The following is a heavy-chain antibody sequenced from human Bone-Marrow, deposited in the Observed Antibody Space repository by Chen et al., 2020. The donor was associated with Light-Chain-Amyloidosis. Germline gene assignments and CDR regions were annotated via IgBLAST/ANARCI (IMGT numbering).Heavy chain of an antibody. J-gene: IGHJ2*01. D-gene: IGHD2-15*01. Sequence: QLQLQESGPAVVKPAETLSLICSVSGDSISSSSYFWGWLRQPPVKGLEWFGSMYNTGRTYYNPFPKMRALRVVITSRKLLGLMRSTVTAADTACYYYASPGSEVLCCQLCGRGSLVTVSS. CDR3: ASPGSEVLCCQL. V-gene: IGHV4-39*01. CDR1: GDSISSSSYF. CDR2: MYNTGRT.